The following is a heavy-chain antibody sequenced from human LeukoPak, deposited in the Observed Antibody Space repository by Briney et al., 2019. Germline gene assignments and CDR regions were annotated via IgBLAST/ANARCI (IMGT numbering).Heavy chain of an antibody. V-gene: IGHV3-48*02. CDR2: ISTTSSAI. Sequence: PGGSLRLSCAASGFTFSSYTMNWVRQALGKGLEWVASISTTSSAIYYADSVKGRFTISRDNAKNSLYLQMNSLRDEDTAVYYCASSRRYDYWGQGTLVTVSS. CDR1: GFTFSSYT. J-gene: IGHJ4*02. CDR3: ASSRRYDY. D-gene: IGHD4-17*01.